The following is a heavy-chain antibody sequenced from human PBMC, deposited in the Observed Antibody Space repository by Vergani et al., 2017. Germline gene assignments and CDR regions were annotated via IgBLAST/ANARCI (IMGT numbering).Heavy chain of an antibody. CDR1: GFTSSYYG. D-gene: IGHD1-1*01. CDR3: ATKSCGTPGCQIGYFRE. Sequence: QVHLVESGGGVVQPGRSLRLPCVVSGFTSSYYGMHWVRQAPGKGLGWVAVISYDGTQKYYADSVKGRFTISRDNSKSTLYLQMNSLRTEDTAVYYCATKSCGTPGCQIGYFREWGQGTLVTVSS. J-gene: IGHJ1*01. V-gene: IGHV3-30*03. CDR2: ISYDGTQK.